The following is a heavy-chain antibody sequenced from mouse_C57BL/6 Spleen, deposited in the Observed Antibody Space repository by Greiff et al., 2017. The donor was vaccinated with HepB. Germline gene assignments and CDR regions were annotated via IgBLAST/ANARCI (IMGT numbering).Heavy chain of an antibody. V-gene: IGHV1-69*01. CDR2: IDPSDSYT. Sequence: QVQLQQPGAELVMPGASVKLSCKASGYTFTSYWMHWVKQRPGQGLEWIGEIDPSDSYTNYNQKFKGKSTLTVDKSSSTAYMQLSSLTSEDSAVYYCARRGFLDSSGWRYFDYWGQGTTLTVSS. D-gene: IGHD3-2*02. CDR1: GYTFTSYW. J-gene: IGHJ2*01. CDR3: ARRGFLDSSGWRYFDY.